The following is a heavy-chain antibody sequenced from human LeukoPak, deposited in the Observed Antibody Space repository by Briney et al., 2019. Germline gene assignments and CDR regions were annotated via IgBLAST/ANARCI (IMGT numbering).Heavy chain of an antibody. CDR3: AREVSRGMDY. Sequence: ASETLSLTCAVYGGSFSGYYWSWIRQPPGKGLEWIGEINHSGSTNYNPSLKSRVTISVDTSKNQFSLKLSSVTAADTAVYYCAREVSRGMDYWGQGTLVTVSS. CDR1: GGSFSGYY. D-gene: IGHD2-2*01. V-gene: IGHV4-34*01. CDR2: INHSGST. J-gene: IGHJ4*02.